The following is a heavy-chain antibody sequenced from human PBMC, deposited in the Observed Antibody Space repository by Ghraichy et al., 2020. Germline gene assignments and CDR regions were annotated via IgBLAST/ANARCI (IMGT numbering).Heavy chain of an antibody. CDR1: GFTFSSYA. D-gene: IGHD3-10*01. J-gene: IGHJ4*02. Sequence: GGSLRLSCAASGFTFSSYAMSWVRQGPGKGLEWVSAISGSGGSTYYADSVKGRFTISRDNSKNTLYLQMNSLRAEDTAVYYCAKDLGTTMVRGVIYYFDYWGQGTLVTVSS. CDR3: AKDLGTTMVRGVIYYFDY. V-gene: IGHV3-23*01. CDR2: ISGSGGST.